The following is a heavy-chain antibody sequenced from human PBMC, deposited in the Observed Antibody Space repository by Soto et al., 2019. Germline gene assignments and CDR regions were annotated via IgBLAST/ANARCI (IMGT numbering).Heavy chain of an antibody. V-gene: IGHV4-31*03. J-gene: IGHJ4*02. CDR3: AIGLSVTLFDN. CDR2: IYYSGST. CDR1: GGSVSTGGYY. Sequence: QVQLQESGPGLVKPSQNLTLTCTVSGGSVSTGGYYWTWIRQHPGKGLEWIGYIYYSGSTYYNPSLKSRVTISVDTSKNQFSLKLSSVTAADTAVYYCAIGLSVTLFDNWGQGTLVTVSS. D-gene: IGHD4-17*01.